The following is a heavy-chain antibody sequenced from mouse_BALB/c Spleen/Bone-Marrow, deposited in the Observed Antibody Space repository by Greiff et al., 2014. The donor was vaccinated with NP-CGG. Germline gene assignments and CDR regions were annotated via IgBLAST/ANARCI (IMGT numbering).Heavy chain of an antibody. CDR2: ISSGGSYT. D-gene: IGHD2-10*02. CDR3: ARQYGNYGDYFDY. J-gene: IGHJ2*01. CDR1: GFTFSSYG. V-gene: IGHV5-6*02. Sequence: DVMLVESGGDLVKPGGSLKLSCAASGFTFSSYGMSWVRQTPDKRLEWVATISSGGSYTYYPDSVKGRFTISRDNAKNTLYLQMSSLKSEDTAMYYCARQYGNYGDYFDYWGQGTTLTVSS.